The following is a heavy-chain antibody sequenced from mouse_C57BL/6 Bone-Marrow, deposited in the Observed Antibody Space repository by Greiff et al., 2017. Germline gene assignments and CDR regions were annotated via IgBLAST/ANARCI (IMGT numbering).Heavy chain of an antibody. CDR3: ARDSSGGYFDY. CDR2: ISDGGSYT. CDR1: GFTFSSYA. Sequence: DVMLVESGGGLVKPGGSLKLSCAASGFTFSSYAMSWVRQTPEKRLEWVATISDGGSYTYYPDNVKGRFTISRDNAKNNLYLQMSHLKSEDTAMYYCARDSSGGYFDYWGQGTTLTVSS. J-gene: IGHJ2*01. D-gene: IGHD3-2*02. V-gene: IGHV5-4*01.